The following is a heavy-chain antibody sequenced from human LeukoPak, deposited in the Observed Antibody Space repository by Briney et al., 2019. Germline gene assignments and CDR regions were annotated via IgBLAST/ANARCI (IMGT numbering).Heavy chain of an antibody. D-gene: IGHD3/OR15-3a*01. J-gene: IGHJ5*02. CDR2: TSSSSSYI. CDR1: GVTFSSYS. Sequence: GGSLRLSCAASGVTFSSYSMNWVRQAPGKGLEWASSTSSSSSYIYYADSVKGRFTISRDNAKNSLYLQMNSLRAEDTAVYYCARGPQRLDWLPFFDPWGQGTLVTVSS. CDR3: ARGPQRLDWLPFFDP. V-gene: IGHV3-21*01.